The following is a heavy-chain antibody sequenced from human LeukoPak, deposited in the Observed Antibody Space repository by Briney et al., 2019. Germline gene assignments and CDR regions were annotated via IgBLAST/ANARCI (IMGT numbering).Heavy chain of an antibody. V-gene: IGHV1-8*03. CDR2: INPNSAST. J-gene: IGHJ3*01. CDR3: ARGDFGETNTALDV. Sequence: ASVKVSCKTSGYTFTDYDVHWVRQAPGQGLEWMGWINPNSASTNYAQRSQGRVTFTRDTSLSIAYMELSSLTSEDAAVYFCARGDFGETNTALDVWGQGTLVAVSS. D-gene: IGHD4-17*01. CDR1: GYTFTDYD.